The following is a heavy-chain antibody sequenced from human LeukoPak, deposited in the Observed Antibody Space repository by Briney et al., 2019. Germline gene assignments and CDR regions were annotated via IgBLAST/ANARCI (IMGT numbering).Heavy chain of an antibody. J-gene: IGHJ4*02. CDR3: ARVVGAAPDY. V-gene: IGHV3-7*03. CDR2: IKQDGSEN. D-gene: IGHD1-26*01. Sequence: GGSLRLSCAASGFTFSTCWMSWVRQAPGKGLEWVATIKQDGSENYYVDSVKGRFTISRGNAKNSLFLQMNSLRAEDTAVYYCARVVGAAPDYWGQGTLVTVSS. CDR1: GFTFSTCW.